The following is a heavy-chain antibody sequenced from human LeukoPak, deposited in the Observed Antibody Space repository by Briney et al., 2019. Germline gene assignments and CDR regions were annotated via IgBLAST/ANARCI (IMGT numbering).Heavy chain of an antibody. Sequence: ASVKVSCKASGGTFSSYAISWVRQAPGQGLEWMGGIIPMFGTANYAQKFQGRVTITTDESTSTAYMELSSLRSEDTAVYYCATDGPRRRVVATTLLYWGQGTLVTVSS. D-gene: IGHD2-15*01. CDR3: ATDGPRRRVVATTLLY. CDR2: IIPMFGTA. J-gene: IGHJ4*02. V-gene: IGHV1-69*05. CDR1: GGTFSSYA.